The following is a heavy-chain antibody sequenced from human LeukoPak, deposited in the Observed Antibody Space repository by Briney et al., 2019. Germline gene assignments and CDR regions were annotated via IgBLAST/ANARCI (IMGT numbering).Heavy chain of an antibody. J-gene: IGHJ4*02. V-gene: IGHV3-7*02. CDR2: IKEDGSDK. D-gene: IGHD4-17*01. CDR3: TKYGDDDTPGLN. CDR1: GFSFSSYW. Sequence: GGSLRVSCAASGFSFSSYWMTWVRQAPGKGLEWVANIKEDGSDKYYVDSVKGRFTISRDNAKNSLYLQMKSLRAEDTAVYYCTKYGDDDTPGLNWGQGTLVTVSS.